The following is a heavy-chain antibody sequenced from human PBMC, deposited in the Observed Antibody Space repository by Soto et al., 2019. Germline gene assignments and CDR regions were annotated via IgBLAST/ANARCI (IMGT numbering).Heavy chain of an antibody. J-gene: IGHJ4*02. Sequence: GSLRLSCAGSGFTFSSYTMIWVRQAPGKGLEWVSSISTSSSYIYYADSLKGRSTISRDNAKNSLYLQMNSLRAEDTAVYYCARGLDGYNAFDYWGQGTLVTVSS. CDR3: ARGLDGYNAFDY. CDR1: GFTFSSYT. V-gene: IGHV3-21*06. CDR2: ISTSSSYI. D-gene: IGHD5-12*01.